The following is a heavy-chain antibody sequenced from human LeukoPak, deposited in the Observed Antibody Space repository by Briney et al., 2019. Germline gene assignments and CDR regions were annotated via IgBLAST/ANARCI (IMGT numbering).Heavy chain of an antibody. D-gene: IGHD5-12*01. V-gene: IGHV3-74*01. CDR1: GFTFSSYW. Sequence: GWSLRLSCAASGFTFSSYWMHWVRQAPGKGLVWVSRIKSDGSSTSYADSVKGRFTISRDNAKNTLYLQMNSLRAEDTAVYYCARDRGYSGYETTYYFDYWGQGTLVTVSS. CDR2: IKSDGSST. CDR3: ARDRGYSGYETTYYFDY. J-gene: IGHJ4*02.